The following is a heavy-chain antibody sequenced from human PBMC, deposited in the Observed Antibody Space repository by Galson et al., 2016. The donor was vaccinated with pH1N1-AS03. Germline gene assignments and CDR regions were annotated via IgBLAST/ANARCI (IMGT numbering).Heavy chain of an antibody. CDR2: IYPGDSDS. D-gene: IGHD6-19*01. J-gene: IGHJ4*02. CDR3: AKLAVAGRWFFDY. V-gene: IGHV5-51*03. CDR1: GFRLSNHW. Sequence: QSGAEVTKPGESLKISCEGSGFRLSNHWIGWVRQMPGKGLEWMGIIYPGDSDSRYSPSFQGHVTISADKSINTAYLQWTSLQASDTAMYYCAKLAVAGRWFFDYWGQATLVTVS.